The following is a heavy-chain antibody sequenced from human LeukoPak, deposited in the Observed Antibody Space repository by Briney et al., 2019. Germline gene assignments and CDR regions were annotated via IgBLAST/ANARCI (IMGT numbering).Heavy chain of an antibody. J-gene: IGHJ4*02. V-gene: IGHV4-34*01. D-gene: IGHD3-22*01. CDR2: INHSGST. CDR1: GGSFSGYY. CDR3: ARGHTYYYDSIGPDY. Sequence: PSETLSLTCAVYGGSFSGYYWSWIRQPPGKGLEWIGEINHSGSTNYNPSLKSRVTISVDTSKNQFSLKLSSVTAADTAVYYCARGHTYYYDSIGPDYWGQGTLVTVSS.